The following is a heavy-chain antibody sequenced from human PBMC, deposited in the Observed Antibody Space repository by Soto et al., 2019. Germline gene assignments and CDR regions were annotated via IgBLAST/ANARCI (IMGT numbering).Heavy chain of an antibody. CDR1: CGSIISGGYS. J-gene: IGHJ5*02. V-gene: IGHV4-30-2*01. CDR2: IYHSGST. CDR3: ASLFRDFWSGYYIDP. Sequence: PSETLSLTCAVSCGSIISGGYSWSWIRQPPGKGLEWIGYIYHSGSTYYNPSLKSRVTISVDRSKNQFSLKLSSVTAADTAVYYCASLFRDFWSGYYIDPWGQGTLVTVS. D-gene: IGHD3-3*01.